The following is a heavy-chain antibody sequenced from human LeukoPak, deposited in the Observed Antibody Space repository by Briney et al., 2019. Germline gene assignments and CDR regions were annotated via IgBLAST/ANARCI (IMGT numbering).Heavy chain of an antibody. CDR3: TRIGFFYDSSGYSGAFDI. Sequence: SGPTLVNPTQTLTLTCTFSGISLSTSGMRVSWIRQPPGKALEWLARIDWDDDKFYSTSLKTRLTISKDTSKNQVVLTMTNMDPVDTATYYCTRIGFFYDSSGYSGAFDIWAKGQWSSSLQ. J-gene: IGHJ3*02. V-gene: IGHV2-70*04. D-gene: IGHD3-22*01. CDR1: GISLSTSGMR. CDR2: IDWDDDK.